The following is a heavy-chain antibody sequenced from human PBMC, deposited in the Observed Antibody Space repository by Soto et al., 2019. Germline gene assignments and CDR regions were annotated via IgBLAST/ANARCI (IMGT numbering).Heavy chain of an antibody. Sequence: PSETLSRTCSVSGGAIPGYYWTWIRQPAGKGLEWIGRIYSSGSTKYNPSLQSRISMSLDTSKNQFSLTLASVTAADTAVYYCARGQRFSDWFDPWGQGTLVTGSS. V-gene: IGHV4-4*07. CDR2: IYSSGST. J-gene: IGHJ5*02. CDR1: GGAIPGYY. CDR3: ARGQRFSDWFDP. D-gene: IGHD3-3*01.